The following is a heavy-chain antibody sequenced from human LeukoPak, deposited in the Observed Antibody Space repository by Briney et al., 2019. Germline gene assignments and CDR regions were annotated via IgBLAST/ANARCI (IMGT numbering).Heavy chain of an antibody. D-gene: IGHD1/OR15-1a*01. Sequence: GGSLRLSRVASLFGLSTYSMSWVRQAPGRGLEGVSSIRGSGADKYYADSVKGRFSISRDNSQDTLSLQMNSLRDEDTAVYYCAKISWDGRGTFDWGRGTLVTVSS. CDR1: LFGLSTYS. CDR3: AKISWDGRGTFD. V-gene: IGHV3-23*01. CDR2: IRGSGADK. J-gene: IGHJ4*02.